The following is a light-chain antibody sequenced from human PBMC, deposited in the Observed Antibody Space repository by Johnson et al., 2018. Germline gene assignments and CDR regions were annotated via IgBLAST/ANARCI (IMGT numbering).Light chain of an antibody. CDR3: GTWDSRRSAGNV. CDR2: ENN. J-gene: IGLJ1*01. CDR1: SSNIGNNY. V-gene: IGLV1-51*02. Sequence: QSVLTQPPSVSAAPGQKVTISCSGSSSNIGNNYVSWYQQLPGTAPKLLIYENNKRPPGIPDRFSGSKSGTSATLGITGLQTGDEADYYCGTWDSRRSAGNVFGTGTKVTVL.